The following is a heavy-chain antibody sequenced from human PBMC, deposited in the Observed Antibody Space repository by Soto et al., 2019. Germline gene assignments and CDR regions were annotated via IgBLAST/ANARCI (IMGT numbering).Heavy chain of an antibody. CDR2: IYYSGST. CDR1: GGSISSGGYY. V-gene: IGHV4-31*03. Sequence: SETLSLTCTVSGGSISSGGYYWSWIRQHPGKGLEWIGYIYYSGSTYYNPSLKSRVTISVDTSKNQFSLKLSSVTAADTAVYYCARLEVDSYGGSQPRPGFDPWGQGTLVTVSS. J-gene: IGHJ5*02. D-gene: IGHD5-18*01. CDR3: ARLEVDSYGGSQPRPGFDP.